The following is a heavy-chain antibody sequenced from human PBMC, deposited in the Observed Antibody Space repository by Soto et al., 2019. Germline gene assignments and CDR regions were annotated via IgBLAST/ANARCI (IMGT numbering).Heavy chain of an antibody. Sequence: ESGGGLVQPGGSLRLSCAASGFTFSSYSMNWVRQAPGKGLEWVSYISSSSSTIYYADSVKGRFTISRDNAKNSLYLQMNSLRDEDTAVYYCATDVLRFLESSYYYYGMDVWGQGTTVTVSS. J-gene: IGHJ6*02. V-gene: IGHV3-48*02. D-gene: IGHD3-3*01. CDR1: GFTFSSYS. CDR2: ISSSSSTI. CDR3: ATDVLRFLESSYYYYGMDV.